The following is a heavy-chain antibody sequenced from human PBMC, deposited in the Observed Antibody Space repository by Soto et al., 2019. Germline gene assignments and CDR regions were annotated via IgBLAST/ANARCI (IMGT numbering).Heavy chain of an antibody. CDR2: MLPIFGTA. J-gene: IGHJ4*02. CDR1: GGTFSSYA. Sequence: QVQLVQSGAEVKKPGSSVKVSCKASGGTFSSYAISWVRQAPGQGLEWMGGMLPIFGTANYAQKFQGRVTITADEPASTADKEPSSLRSEDTAVYYGARESRYCSGGSCYFLPGIDYWGQGTLVTVSS. V-gene: IGHV1-69*12. D-gene: IGHD2-15*01. CDR3: ARESRYCSGGSCYFLPGIDY.